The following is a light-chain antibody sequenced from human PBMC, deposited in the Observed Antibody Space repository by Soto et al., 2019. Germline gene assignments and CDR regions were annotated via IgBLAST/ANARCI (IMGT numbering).Light chain of an antibody. CDR3: QQYDHLPST. CDR1: QDISNY. V-gene: IGKV1-33*01. Sequence: DVQMTQSPSSLSASVGDTITITCQATQDISNYLNWYQQKPGEAPKLLIYDASKLETGVPSRFSGSGSGTDFTFTISSLQPEDFATYHCQQYDHLPSTFGQGTRLEIK. J-gene: IGKJ5*01. CDR2: DAS.